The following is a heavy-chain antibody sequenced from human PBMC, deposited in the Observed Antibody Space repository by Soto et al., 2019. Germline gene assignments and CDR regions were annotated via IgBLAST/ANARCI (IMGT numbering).Heavy chain of an antibody. CDR3: AREDNWNYAHGMDV. J-gene: IGHJ6*02. V-gene: IGHV3-30-3*01. Sequence: GGSLRLSCAASGFTFSSYAMHWVRQAPGKGLEWVAVISYDGSNKYYADSVKGRFTISRDNSKNTLYLQMNSLRAEDTAVYYCAREDNWNYAHGMDVWGQGTTVTVSS. D-gene: IGHD1-7*01. CDR1: GFTFSSYA. CDR2: ISYDGSNK.